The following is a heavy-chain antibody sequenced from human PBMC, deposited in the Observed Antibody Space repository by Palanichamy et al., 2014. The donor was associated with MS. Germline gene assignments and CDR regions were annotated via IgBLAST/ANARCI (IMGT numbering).Heavy chain of an antibody. CDR2: VFDSGIT. V-gene: IGHV4-59*01. Sequence: QVHLQESGPGLVKPSETLSLTCLVSGGSFDIYYWSWFRQPPGKGLEWIGYVFDSGITSYNTSLQSRVTISLDTSKKQFSLNLHSVTAADTAVYYCAVFRAGGFWGQGTLVTVSS. CDR1: GGSFDIYY. J-gene: IGHJ4*02. CDR3: AVFRAGGF. D-gene: IGHD3-10*01.